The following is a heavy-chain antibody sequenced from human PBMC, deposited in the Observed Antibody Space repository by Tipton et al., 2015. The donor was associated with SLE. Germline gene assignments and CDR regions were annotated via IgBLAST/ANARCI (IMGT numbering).Heavy chain of an antibody. CDR3: ARQKSSGYYFDY. CDR2: IYYSGST. Sequence: LRLSCTVSGGSISSSSYYWGWIRQPPGKGLEWIGSIYYSGSTYYNPSLKSRVTISVDTSKNQFSLKLSSVTAADTAVYYCARQKSSGYYFDYWGQGTLVTVSS. CDR1: GGSISSSSYY. D-gene: IGHD6-19*01. V-gene: IGHV4-39*01. J-gene: IGHJ4*02.